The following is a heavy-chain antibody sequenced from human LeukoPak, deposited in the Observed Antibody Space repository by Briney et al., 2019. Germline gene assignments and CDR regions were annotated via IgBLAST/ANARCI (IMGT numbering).Heavy chain of an antibody. CDR1: CGPHSCGSYY. Sequence: SETLSLTYTLSCGPHSCGSYYWRWLRQPPGKGLEWIGYLYYRGSSNYSPSLKSRVTISVDTSKTQFSLKLSSVTAADTAVYYCARDNSIYYDILTGYYKGYFDYWGQGTLVIVSS. D-gene: IGHD3-9*01. J-gene: IGHJ4*02. CDR3: ARDNSIYYDILTGYYKGYFDY. V-gene: IGHV4-61*01. CDR2: LYYRGSS.